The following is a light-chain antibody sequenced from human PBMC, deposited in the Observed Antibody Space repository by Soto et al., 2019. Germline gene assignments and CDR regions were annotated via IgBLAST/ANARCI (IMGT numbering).Light chain of an antibody. CDR2: TTN. J-gene: IGLJ2*01. Sequence: QSVLTQPPSVSGAPGQTITISCTGSSSNIGAGYDVHWYQQLPGRAPKLLIYTTNQRPSGVPDRFSASKSGTSASLAISGLQSEDEADYYCAAWNDSLHGVVFGGGTKLTVL. V-gene: IGLV1-40*01. CDR1: SSNIGAGYD. CDR3: AAWNDSLHGVV.